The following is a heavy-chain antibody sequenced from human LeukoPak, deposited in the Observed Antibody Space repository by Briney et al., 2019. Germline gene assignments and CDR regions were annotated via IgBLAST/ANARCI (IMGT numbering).Heavy chain of an antibody. CDR3: AREATGRAFDP. CDR2: IIPIFGTA. CDR1: GGTFSSYA. D-gene: IGHD1-14*01. V-gene: IGHV1-69*05. Sequence: SVKVSCKASGGTFSSYAISWVRQAPGQGLEWMGGIIPIFGTANYAQKFQGRLTMTTDTSTDTAYMEMRSLRSDDTAVYYRAREATGRAFDPWGQGTLVIVSS. J-gene: IGHJ5*02.